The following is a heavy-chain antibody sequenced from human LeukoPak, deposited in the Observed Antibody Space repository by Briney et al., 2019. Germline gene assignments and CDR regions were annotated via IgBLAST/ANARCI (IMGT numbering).Heavy chain of an antibody. CDR3: ARGAGYSSNWYFGY. Sequence: RPSETLSLTCTVSGGSISSYYWSWIRQPAGKGLEWIGRIDSSGSTNYNPSLKSRVTMSVDTSKNQFSLKVSSVTAADTAVYYCARGAGYSSNWYFGYWGQGTLVTVSS. D-gene: IGHD6-13*01. V-gene: IGHV4-4*07. J-gene: IGHJ4*02. CDR2: IDSSGST. CDR1: GGSISSYY.